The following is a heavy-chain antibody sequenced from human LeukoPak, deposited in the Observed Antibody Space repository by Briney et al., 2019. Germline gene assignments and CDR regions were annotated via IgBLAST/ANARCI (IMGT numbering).Heavy chain of an antibody. CDR2: ISSSSSYI. Sequence: GGSLRLSCAASGFTFSSYSMNWVRQAPGKGLEWVSSISSSSSYIYYADSVKGRFTISRDNAKNSLYLQMNSLRAEDTAVYYCAREGVDGGYNFDYWGQGTLVTVSS. CDR1: GFTFSSYS. V-gene: IGHV3-21*01. D-gene: IGHD1-1*01. J-gene: IGHJ4*02. CDR3: AREGVDGGYNFDY.